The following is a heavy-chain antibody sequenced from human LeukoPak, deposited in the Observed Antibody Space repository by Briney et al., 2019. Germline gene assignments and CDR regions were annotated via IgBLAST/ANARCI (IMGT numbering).Heavy chain of an antibody. CDR2: IYYSGST. D-gene: IGHD2-15*01. V-gene: IGHV4-59*01. J-gene: IGHJ5*02. CDR3: ARGRGGGGSSNNWFDP. CDR1: GGSISSYY. Sequence: SETLSLTCTVSGGSISSYYWSWIRQPPGKGLEWSGYIYYSGSTNYNPSLKSRVTISVDTSKNQFSLKLSSVTAADTAVYYCARGRGGGGSSNNWFDPWGQGTLVIVSS.